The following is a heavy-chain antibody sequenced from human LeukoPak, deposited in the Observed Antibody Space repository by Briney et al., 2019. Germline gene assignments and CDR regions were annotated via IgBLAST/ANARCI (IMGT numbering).Heavy chain of an antibody. CDR2: IYPGDSDS. J-gene: IGHJ4*02. CDR1: GYSFTSYW. D-gene: IGHD6-19*01. CDR3: ARQVAYTSGRTFDF. Sequence: EASLKISCKGSGYSFTSYWIGWVRQMPGIGLEWIGIIYPGDSDSRYSPSFQGQVTISADKSISTAYLQWSSLKASDTAMYYCARQVAYTSGRTFDFWGQGTLVTVSS. V-gene: IGHV5-51*01.